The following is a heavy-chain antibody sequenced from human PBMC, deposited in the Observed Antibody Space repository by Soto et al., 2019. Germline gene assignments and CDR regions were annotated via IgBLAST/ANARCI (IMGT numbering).Heavy chain of an antibody. V-gene: IGHV6-1*01. CDR1: GDNISSNGVA. D-gene: IGHD6-19*01. Sequence: SQTLSLTCAISGDNISSNGVAWYWIRQSTSRGLEWLGRTYYRSKWYDDYGESVKGRITINPDTSKNQLSLYLNSVTPEDTAVYYCARVASGWYFDPWGQGTLVTVSS. CDR2: TYYRSKWYD. J-gene: IGHJ4*02. CDR3: ARVASGWYFDP.